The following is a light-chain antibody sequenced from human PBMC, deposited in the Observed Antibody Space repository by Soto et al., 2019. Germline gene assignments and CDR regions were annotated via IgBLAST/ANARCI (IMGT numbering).Light chain of an antibody. CDR1: SSDVGGYNY. CDR2: EVS. Sequence: QSVLTQPASVSGPPGQSITISCTGTSSDVGGYNYVSWFQQHPGKAPKLKIYEVSNRPSGVSNRFSGSKSGYTASLTISELQAEDQPDYYCTSFTSSNTWVFGGGTKVTVL. CDR3: TSFTSSNTWV. V-gene: IGLV2-14*03. J-gene: IGLJ3*02.